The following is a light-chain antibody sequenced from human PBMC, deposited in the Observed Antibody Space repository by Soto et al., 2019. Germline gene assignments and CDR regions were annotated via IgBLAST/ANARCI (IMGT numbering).Light chain of an antibody. Sequence: QSALTQPASVSGSPGQSITISCTGTSSDVGGYNYVSWYQQHPGKAPKLMICEVSNRPSGVSNRFSGSKSGNTASLTISGLRAEDEADYYCSSYTSSSTLVFGTGTKLTVL. V-gene: IGLV2-14*01. CDR2: EVS. CDR3: SSYTSSSTLV. CDR1: SSDVGGYNY. J-gene: IGLJ1*01.